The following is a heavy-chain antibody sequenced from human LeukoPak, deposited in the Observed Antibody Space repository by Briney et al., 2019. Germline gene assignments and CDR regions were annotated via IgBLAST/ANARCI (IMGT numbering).Heavy chain of an antibody. D-gene: IGHD6-19*01. V-gene: IGHV4-59*10. Sequence: SETLSLTCAVYGGSFSGYYWSWIRQPAGKGLEWIGRIYTSGSTNYNPSLKSRVTMSVDTSKNQFSLKLSSVTAADTAVYYCARNPRVAVANYFDYWGQGTLVTVSP. CDR2: IYTSGST. CDR3: ARNPRVAVANYFDY. J-gene: IGHJ4*02. CDR1: GGSFSGYY.